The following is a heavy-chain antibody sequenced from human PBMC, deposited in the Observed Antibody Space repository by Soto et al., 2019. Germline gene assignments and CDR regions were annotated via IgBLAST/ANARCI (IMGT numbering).Heavy chain of an antibody. D-gene: IGHD4-17*01. CDR1: GGTFSSYA. V-gene: IGHV1-69*13. CDR2: IIPIFGTA. J-gene: IGHJ3*02. CDR3: ARVGSDYGGKENAFDI. Sequence: GASVKVSCKASGGTFSSYAISWVRQAPGQGLEWMGGIIPIFGTANYAQKFQGRVTITADESTSTAYMELSSLRSEDTAVYYCARVGSDYGGKENAFDIWGQGTMVTVSS.